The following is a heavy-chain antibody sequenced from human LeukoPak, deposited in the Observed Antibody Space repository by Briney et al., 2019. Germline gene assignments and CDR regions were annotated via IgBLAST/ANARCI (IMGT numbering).Heavy chain of an antibody. V-gene: IGHV4-4*07. CDR3: ERDRYGSGSYYKSWFDP. D-gene: IGHD3-10*01. CDR1: GGSISSYY. Sequence: SETLSLTCTVSGGSISSYYWSWIRQPAGKGLEWIGRIYTSGSTNYNPSLKSRVTMSVDTSKNQFSLRLSSVTAADTAVYYCERDRYGSGSYYKSWFDPWGQGTLVTVSS. J-gene: IGHJ5*02. CDR2: IYTSGST.